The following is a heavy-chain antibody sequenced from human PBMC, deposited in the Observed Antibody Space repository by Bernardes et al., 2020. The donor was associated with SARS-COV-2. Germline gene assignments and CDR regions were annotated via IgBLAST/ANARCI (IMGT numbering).Heavy chain of an antibody. J-gene: IGHJ4*02. CDR1: GYSFNAFW. Sequence: GWSLRLSCAASGYSFNAFWLHWVRQAPGQGLVWVARIDTHGNTLNYADSVKGRFTISRDNAKNTLYLQMRSLSAEDTAVYYCTRGPISGYGSFGVWGQGTLVTVSS. D-gene: IGHD3-22*01. CDR3: TRGPISGYGSFGV. CDR2: IDTHGNTL. V-gene: IGHV3-74*01.